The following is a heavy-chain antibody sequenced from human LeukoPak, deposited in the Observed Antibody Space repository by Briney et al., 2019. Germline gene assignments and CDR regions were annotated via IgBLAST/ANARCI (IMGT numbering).Heavy chain of an antibody. V-gene: IGHV4-4*09. Sequence: SETLSLTCTVSGGSISSYYWSWIRQPPGKGLEWIWYIYTSGSTNYNPSLKSRVSISVDTSKNQFSLKLSSVAAADTAVYYCAREVYYYDSSGYDRYFDYWGQGSLVTVSS. CDR1: GGSISSYY. CDR3: AREVYYYDSSGYDRYFDY. D-gene: IGHD3-22*01. CDR2: IYTSGST. J-gene: IGHJ4*02.